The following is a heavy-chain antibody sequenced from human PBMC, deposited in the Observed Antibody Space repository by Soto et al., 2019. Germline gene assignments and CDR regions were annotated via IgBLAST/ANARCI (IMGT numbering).Heavy chain of an antibody. V-gene: IGHV3-30*14. Sequence: GGSLRLSCVASGFTFSSYVIHWVRQAPGKGLEWVALISTDGTEKHYPGSVRGRFTISRDNSKNTLYLQMNSLRAEDTAVYYCAKAGSTVTTDWYYYYGMDVWGQGTTVTVSS. D-gene: IGHD4-17*01. CDR3: AKAGSTVTTDWYYYYGMDV. CDR2: ISTDGTEK. J-gene: IGHJ6*02. CDR1: GFTFSSYV.